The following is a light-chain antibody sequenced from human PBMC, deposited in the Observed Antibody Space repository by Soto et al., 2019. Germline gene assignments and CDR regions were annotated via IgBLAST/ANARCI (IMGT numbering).Light chain of an antibody. CDR2: GAS. CDR3: QQYGSSRT. V-gene: IGKV3-20*01. J-gene: IGKJ4*01. CDR1: QSVSSSY. Sequence: EIVLTQSPGTLSLSPGERVTLSCRASQSVSSSYLAWYQQKPGQAPRLLIYGASRRATGIPDRFSGSGAGTDFTLTISRLEPEDFAVYYCQQYGSSRTFGGGTKVEIK.